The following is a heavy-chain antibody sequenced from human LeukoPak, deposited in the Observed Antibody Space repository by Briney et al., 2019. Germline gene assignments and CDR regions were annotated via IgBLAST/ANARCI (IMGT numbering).Heavy chain of an antibody. V-gene: IGHV4-59*01. CDR3: ARGGYYGSGNDFRFDP. D-gene: IGHD3-10*01. CDR2: IYDSGNT. J-gene: IGHJ5*02. CDR1: GGSMLSVY. Sequence: SETLSLTCTVSGGSMLSVYWSWVRQPPGTGLEGIGYIYDSGNTNYNPSLTSRVAISLDTSKNQFSLRLSSVTAADTAVYYCARGGYYGSGNDFRFDPWGQGTLVTVSS.